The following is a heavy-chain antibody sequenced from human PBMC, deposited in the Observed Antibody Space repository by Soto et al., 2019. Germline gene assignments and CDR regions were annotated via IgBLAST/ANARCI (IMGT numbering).Heavy chain of an antibody. Sequence: QVQLVESGAEVKKPGSSVKVSCKASGGTFSIYAISWVRQAPGQGLEWMGGIIPIFGTANYAQKFQGRVTITADESTSTAYMELSSLRSEDTAVYYCARVLGTSSSWYRGWFDPWGQGTLVTVSS. CDR1: GGTFSIYA. J-gene: IGHJ5*02. D-gene: IGHD6-13*01. CDR3: ARVLGTSSSWYRGWFDP. CDR2: IIPIFGTA. V-gene: IGHV1-69*12.